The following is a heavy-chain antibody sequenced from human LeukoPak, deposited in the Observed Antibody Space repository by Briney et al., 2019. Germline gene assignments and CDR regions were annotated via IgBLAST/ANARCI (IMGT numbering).Heavy chain of an antibody. D-gene: IGHD2-15*01. Sequence: GESLKISCKGSGYSVITYWIAWVRQMLGKGLKWMGIIYPGDSATRYSPSFRGQVTISADKSISTAYLQWSSLRASDTAMYYCARRVRDCSSGSCYSGIDYWGQGTLVTVSS. CDR3: ARRVRDCSSGSCYSGIDY. V-gene: IGHV5-51*01. CDR2: IYPGDSAT. J-gene: IGHJ4*02. CDR1: GYSVITYW.